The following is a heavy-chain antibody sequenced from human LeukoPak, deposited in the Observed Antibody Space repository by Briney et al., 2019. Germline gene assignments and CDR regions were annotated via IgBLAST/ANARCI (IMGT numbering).Heavy chain of an antibody. V-gene: IGHV3-23*01. CDR2: IIGSGGST. D-gene: IGHD6-13*01. Sequence: GGSLRLSCAASGFTFSSYAMSWVRQAPGKGLEWVSAIIGSGGSTYYADSVKGLFTISRDNSKHTLYLQMNSLRAEDTAVYYCAKDRMVKRGSSSWADYWGQGPLVPVSS. CDR1: GFTFSSYA. J-gene: IGHJ4*02. CDR3: AKDRMVKRGSSSWADY.